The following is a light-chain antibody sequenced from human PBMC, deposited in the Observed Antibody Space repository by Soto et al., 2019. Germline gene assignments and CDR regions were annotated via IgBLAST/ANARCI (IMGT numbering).Light chain of an antibody. CDR2: DAS. CDR1: QSISSW. J-gene: IGKJ4*01. V-gene: IGKV1-5*01. CDR3: QYYNSYSRT. Sequence: DIQMTQSPSTLSASVGDRVTITCRASQSISSWVAWYQQKPGEAPKLLIYDASTLEGGVPSKFSGSGSGTEFTLTISSMQPDDFATYYCQYYNSYSRTFGGGTKVDSK.